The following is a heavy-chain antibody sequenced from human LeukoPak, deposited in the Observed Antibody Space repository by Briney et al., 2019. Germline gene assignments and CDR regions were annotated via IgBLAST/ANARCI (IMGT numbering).Heavy chain of an antibody. CDR1: GFTFSTYT. CDR3: AKGSGINHYHWIDP. J-gene: IGHJ5*02. D-gene: IGHD1-14*01. CDR2: ISGGGGST. V-gene: IGHV3-23*01. Sequence: GGSLRLFCAASGFTFSTYTMNWVRQAPGKGLEWVSGISGGGGSTYYADSVKGRFTISRDNSKNTLYLQMDSLRAEDTALYYCAKGSGINHYHWIDPWGQGTLVTVSS.